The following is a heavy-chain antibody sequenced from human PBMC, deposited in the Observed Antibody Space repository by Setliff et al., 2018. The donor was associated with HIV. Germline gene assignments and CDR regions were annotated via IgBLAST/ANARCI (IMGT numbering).Heavy chain of an antibody. J-gene: IGHJ5*02. CDR2: MNPNNGNT. Sequence: ASVKVSCKASGYTFTSYDINWVRQATGQGLEWMGWMNPNNGNTGYAQKFQGRVTMTRNTSISTAYMELSSLRSEDTAVYYCAREGNFWRVFDPWGQGTLVTVS. CDR3: AREGNFWRVFDP. CDR1: GYTFTSYD. V-gene: IGHV1-8*02. D-gene: IGHD3-3*01.